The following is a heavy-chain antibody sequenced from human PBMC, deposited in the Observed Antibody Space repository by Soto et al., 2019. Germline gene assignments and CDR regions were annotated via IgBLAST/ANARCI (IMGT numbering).Heavy chain of an antibody. J-gene: IGHJ4*02. CDR1: GFTFSSYW. CDR2: INSDGSST. Sequence: EVQLVESEGGLVQPGGSLRLSCAASGFTFSSYWMLWVRQAPGKGLVWVSRINSDGSSTSYADSVKGRFTISRDNAKNTLYLQTNRLRAEDTAVYYCVRTSLVVAAATREDYWGQGTLVTVSS. V-gene: IGHV3-74*01. CDR3: VRTSLVVAAATREDY. D-gene: IGHD2-15*01.